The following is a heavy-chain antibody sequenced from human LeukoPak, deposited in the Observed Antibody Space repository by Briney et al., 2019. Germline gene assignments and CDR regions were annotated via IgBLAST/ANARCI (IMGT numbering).Heavy chain of an antibody. J-gene: IGHJ4*02. D-gene: IGHD6-6*01. CDR3: ARDQIAAPDHSDY. CDR2: INPNNGDA. Sequence: GASVKVSCKSSGYTFTGYYMHWVRQAPGQGLEWMGWINPNNGDAKFAQNFQGRVTLTRDMSITTAYMEINRLRSDDTAVYYCARDQIAAPDHSDYWGQGTVVIVST. V-gene: IGHV1-2*02. CDR1: GYTFTGYY.